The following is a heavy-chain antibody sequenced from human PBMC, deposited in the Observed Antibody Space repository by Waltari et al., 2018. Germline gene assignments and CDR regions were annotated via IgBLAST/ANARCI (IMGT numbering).Heavy chain of an antibody. Sequence: EVQLLESGGGLVQPGGSLRLSCAASGFTFSSYAMSGVRQAPGKGLEWFPAISGSGGSTNYADTWKGWFNISRDNSKNTLYLQMNSLRAEDTAVYYCATAYSSSWYITSLWGQGTLVSVSS. CDR2: ISGSGGST. D-gene: IGHD6-13*01. CDR1: GFTFSSYA. J-gene: IGHJ4*02. CDR3: ATAYSSSWYITSL. V-gene: IGHV3-23*01.